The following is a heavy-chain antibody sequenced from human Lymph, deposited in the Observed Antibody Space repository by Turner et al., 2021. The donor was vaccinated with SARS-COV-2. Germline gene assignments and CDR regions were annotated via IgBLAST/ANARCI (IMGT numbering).Heavy chain of an antibody. Sequence: QVQLVESGGGVVQPGRSLRLSCAASGFTFSSNAMHWVRQAPGKGLEWVALISYDGSNKYYADSVKGRFTISRDNSKNTLYLQMNSLRAEDTAVYYCARDGGGNFNYWGQGTLVTVSS. CDR3: ARDGGGNFNY. CDR1: GFTFSSNA. CDR2: ISYDGSNK. J-gene: IGHJ4*02. V-gene: IGHV3-30-3*01. D-gene: IGHD2-15*01.